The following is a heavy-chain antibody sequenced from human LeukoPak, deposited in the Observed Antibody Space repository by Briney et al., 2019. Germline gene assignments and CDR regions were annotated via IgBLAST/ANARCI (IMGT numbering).Heavy chain of an antibody. J-gene: IGHJ3*02. Sequence: SETLSRTCNVSGVSVSDGRYYWTCIRQHPGKGLEWIGYKYYSGSAKYNPALKSLLTISLDTSKNQVSLQLSSVTAADTATYYCATPYCSGISCLDVSNMSGQGTRGTASS. CDR3: ATPYCSGISCLDVSNM. CDR1: GVSVSDGRYY. D-gene: IGHD2-2*01. CDR2: KYYSGSA. V-gene: IGHV4-31*01.